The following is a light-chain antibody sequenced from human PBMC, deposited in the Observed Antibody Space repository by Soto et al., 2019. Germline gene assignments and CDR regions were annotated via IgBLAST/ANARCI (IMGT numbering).Light chain of an antibody. CDR1: QTVSSY. J-gene: IGKJ1*01. Sequence: EIVLTQSPATLSLSAGERATLSCRASQTVSSYLVWYQHKPGQAPRLLIYDASNRSTGLPARFSGSGSGTDCTLIISMLEHEHAADYCCQQHSNWRTFGQGTKVEIK. CDR2: DAS. CDR3: QQHSNWRT. V-gene: IGKV3-11*01.